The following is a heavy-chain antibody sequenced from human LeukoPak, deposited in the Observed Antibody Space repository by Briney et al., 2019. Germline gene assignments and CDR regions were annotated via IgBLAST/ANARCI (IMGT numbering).Heavy chain of an antibody. CDR3: TTQGSGYYYFDC. CDR1: GFSFPKAW. V-gene: IGHV3-15*01. D-gene: IGHD3-22*01. CDR2: FKSTTDGGTT. J-gene: IGHJ4*02. Sequence: GGSLRLSCVPSGFSFPKAWMYWVPPAPGRGVGWVGRFKSTTDGGTTDYAAPVKGRFTISRDDSKNTLYLQMNSLKTEDTAVYYCTTQGSGYYYFDCWGQGTLVTVSS.